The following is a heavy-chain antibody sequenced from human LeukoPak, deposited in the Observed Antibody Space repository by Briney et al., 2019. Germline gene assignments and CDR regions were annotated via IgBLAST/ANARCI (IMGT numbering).Heavy chain of an antibody. J-gene: IGHJ4*02. D-gene: IGHD5-18*01. CDR2: MSPNSGDT. V-gene: IGHV1-8*01. CDR1: GYTFTSYD. CDR3: AKNVRDTGTFDY. Sequence: ASVKVSCKASGYTFTSYDFNWVRQATGQRPEWMGWMSPNSGDTGYAQKFQDRVTMTRDTSISTAYMELNSLTSEDTAVYYCAKNVRDTGTFDYWGQGTLVTVSS.